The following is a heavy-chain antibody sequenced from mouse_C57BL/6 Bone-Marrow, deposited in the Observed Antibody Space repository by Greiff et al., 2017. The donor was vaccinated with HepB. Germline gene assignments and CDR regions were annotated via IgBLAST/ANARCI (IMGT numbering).Heavy chain of an antibody. D-gene: IGHD1-1*01. Sequence: EVQVVESGGGLVKPGGSLKLSCAASGFTFSDYGMHWVRQAPEKGLEWVAYISSGSSTIYYADTVKGRFTISRDNAKNTLFLQMTSLRSEDTAMYYCAESLSTVVDWFAYWGQGTLVTVSA. V-gene: IGHV5-17*01. CDR1: GFTFSDYG. J-gene: IGHJ3*01. CDR2: ISSGSSTI. CDR3: AESLSTVVDWFAY.